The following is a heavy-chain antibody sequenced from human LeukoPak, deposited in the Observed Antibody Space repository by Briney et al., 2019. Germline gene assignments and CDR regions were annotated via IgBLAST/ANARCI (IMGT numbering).Heavy chain of an antibody. CDR1: GFTFSGSA. CDR3: TSWAGSGNYYRGDDY. J-gene: IGHJ4*02. Sequence: GGSLRLSCAASGFTFSGSAIHWVRQASGKGLEWVGRIRSKANSYATAYAASVKGRFTISRDDSKNTAYLQMNSLKTEDTAVYHCTSWAGSGNYYRGDDYWGQGTLVTVSS. D-gene: IGHD3-10*01. CDR2: IRSKANSYAT. V-gene: IGHV3-73*01.